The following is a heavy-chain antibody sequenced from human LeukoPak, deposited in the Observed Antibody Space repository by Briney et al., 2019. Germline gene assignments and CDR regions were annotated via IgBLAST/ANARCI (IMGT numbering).Heavy chain of an antibody. CDR3: AKDLGYNDY. D-gene: IGHD5-18*01. CDR1: GFTFSSYG. Sequence: GGSLRLSCAASGFTFSSYGMHWVRQAPGKGLERVAAISYDGSDKYYVDSVKGRFTISRDNSKDTLYLQMNSLRAEDTALYYCAKDLGYNDYWGQGTLVTVSS. CDR2: ISYDGSDK. J-gene: IGHJ4*02. V-gene: IGHV3-30*18.